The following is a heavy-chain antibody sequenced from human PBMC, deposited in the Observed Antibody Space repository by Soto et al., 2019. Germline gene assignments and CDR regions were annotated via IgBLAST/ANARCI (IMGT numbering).Heavy chain of an antibody. CDR3: ARGLLRYSGSYYNGGFDY. Sequence: QVQLQQWGAGLLKPSETLSLTCAVYGGSFSGYYWSWIRQPPGKGLEWIGEINHSGSTNYNPSLKSRVTISVDTSKNQFSLKLSSVTAADTAVYYCARGLLRYSGSYYNGGFDYWGQGTLVTVSS. J-gene: IGHJ4*02. D-gene: IGHD1-26*01. CDR1: GGSFSGYY. V-gene: IGHV4-34*01. CDR2: INHSGST.